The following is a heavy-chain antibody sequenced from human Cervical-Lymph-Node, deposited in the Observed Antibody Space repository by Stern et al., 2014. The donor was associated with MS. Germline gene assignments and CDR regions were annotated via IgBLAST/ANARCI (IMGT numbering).Heavy chain of an antibody. D-gene: IGHD6-19*01. CDR2: ISYDGENQ. CDR3: AKADRITVNYHYYGMDV. Sequence: VQLEESGGSVVQPGRSLRLSCAASGFSFSSYGVYWVRQAPGKGLEWVAAISYDGENQHYAASVKGRFTISRDNSRNTLYLQMDTLIPEDTAVYYCAKADRITVNYHYYGMDVWGQGTTVTVSS. J-gene: IGHJ6*02. V-gene: IGHV3-30*18. CDR1: GFSFSSYG.